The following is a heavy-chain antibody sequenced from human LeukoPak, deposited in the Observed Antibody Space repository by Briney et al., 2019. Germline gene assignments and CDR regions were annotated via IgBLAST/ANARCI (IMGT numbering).Heavy chain of an antibody. V-gene: IGHV3-30*02. Sequence: GGSLRLSCAASGFTFSSYGMHWVRQAPGKGLEWVAFIRYDGSNKYYADSVKGRFTISRDNSKNTLYLQMNSLRAEDTAVYYCAKDGRWLPTPGGHYFDYWGQGTLVTVSS. CDR1: GFTFSSYG. D-gene: IGHD5-24*01. J-gene: IGHJ4*02. CDR2: IRYDGSNK. CDR3: AKDGRWLPTPGGHYFDY.